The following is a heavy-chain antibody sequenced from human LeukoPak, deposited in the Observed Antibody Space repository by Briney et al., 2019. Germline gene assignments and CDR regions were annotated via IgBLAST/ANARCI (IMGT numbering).Heavy chain of an antibody. J-gene: IGHJ4*02. Sequence: GASVKVSCKASGYTFTSYGISWVRQAPGQGLEWMGWISAYNGNTNYAQKLQGRVTMTTDTSTSTAYMELRSLRSDDTAVYYCATYDSSGYQGILDYWGQGTLVTVSS. V-gene: IGHV1-18*01. D-gene: IGHD3-22*01. CDR2: ISAYNGNT. CDR3: ATYDSSGYQGILDY. CDR1: GYTFTSYG.